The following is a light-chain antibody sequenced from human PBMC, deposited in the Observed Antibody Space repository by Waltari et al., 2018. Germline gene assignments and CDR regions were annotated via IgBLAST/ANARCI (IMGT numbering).Light chain of an antibody. CDR2: GAS. CDR3: QQYNNWPPGDT. CDR1: QSVSSN. V-gene: IGKV3-15*01. Sequence: EIVMTQSPATLSVSPGERATLSCRASQSVSSNLAWYQQKPGQAPRLLIYGASTRATGIPARFIGSGSGTEFTLTISILQSEDFAVYYCQQYNNWPPGDTFGQGTKLEIK. J-gene: IGKJ2*01.